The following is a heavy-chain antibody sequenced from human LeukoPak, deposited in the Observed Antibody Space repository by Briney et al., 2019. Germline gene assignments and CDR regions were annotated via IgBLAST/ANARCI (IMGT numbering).Heavy chain of an antibody. CDR1: GYSFPNYW. D-gene: IGHD5-12*01. CDR3: ASRLRERFDS. CDR2: LYPGDSDT. Sequence: GESLEISRKVSGYSFPNYWIGWVRQMPGKGLEWLGILYPGDSDTRYSPSFQGQVTISADKSISTAYLQWSSLKASDTAMYYCASRLRERFDSWGQGTLVTVSS. J-gene: IGHJ4*02. V-gene: IGHV5-51*01.